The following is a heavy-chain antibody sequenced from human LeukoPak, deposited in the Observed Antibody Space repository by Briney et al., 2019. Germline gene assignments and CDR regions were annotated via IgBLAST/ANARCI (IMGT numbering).Heavy chain of an antibody. CDR2: IIPMFGTA. Sequence: SVKVSCKASGGTFSSYEISWVRQAPGQGLEWMGGIIPMFGTAKYAQKFQGRVTITADKSTSTAYMELSRLRSDDTAVYYCARGHYHYDDTFPLHYWGQGTLVTVSS. D-gene: IGHD3-22*01. CDR3: ARGHYHYDDTFPLHY. V-gene: IGHV1-69*06. CDR1: GGTFSSYE. J-gene: IGHJ4*02.